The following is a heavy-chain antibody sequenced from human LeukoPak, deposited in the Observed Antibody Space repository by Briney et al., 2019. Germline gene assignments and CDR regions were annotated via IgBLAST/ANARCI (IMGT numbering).Heavy chain of an antibody. Sequence: PGGSLRLSCVASGFTFDDYAMSWVRQAPGKGLEWVSAINGRGGSTFYADSVKGRFTISRDNSKNTLYLQMNSLRVEDTAVYYCAKGESSGNYYSGYDYWGQGTLVTVSS. D-gene: IGHD1-26*01. CDR3: AKGESSGNYYSGYDY. J-gene: IGHJ4*02. CDR1: GFTFDDYA. V-gene: IGHV3-23*01. CDR2: INGRGGST.